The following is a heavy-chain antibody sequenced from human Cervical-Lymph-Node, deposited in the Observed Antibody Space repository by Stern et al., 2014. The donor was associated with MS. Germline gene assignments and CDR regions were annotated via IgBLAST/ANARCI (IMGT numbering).Heavy chain of an antibody. D-gene: IGHD3-16*01. CDR1: GGTFSSYA. Sequence: VQLEESGAEVKKPGSSVKVSCKASGGTFSSYAINWVRQAPGQGPEWMGGVIPIFGTANYAQKFQGRVTMTADESTSTAYMELSSLRSEDTAVYYCARDSRHYDASYYFDSWGQGTLVTVSS. CDR2: VIPIFGTA. V-gene: IGHV1-69*01. CDR3: ARDSRHYDASYYFDS. J-gene: IGHJ4*02.